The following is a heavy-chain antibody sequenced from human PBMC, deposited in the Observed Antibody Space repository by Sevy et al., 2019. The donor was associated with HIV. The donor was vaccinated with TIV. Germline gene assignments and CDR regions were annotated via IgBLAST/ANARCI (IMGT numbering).Heavy chain of an antibody. D-gene: IGHD3-22*01. CDR2: IYSGGHT. J-gene: IGHJ6*02. CDR3: ARHYYESSGYSYYYYYGMDV. CDR1: GFIVSDNY. Sequence: GGSLRLSCVASGFIVSDNYMSWVRQAPGKGLEWVSVIYSGGHTYYADSVKGRFPISRDNFRNTLYLQVNSLGAEDTAVYYCARHYYESSGYSYYYYYGMDVWGQGTTVTVSS. V-gene: IGHV3-53*01.